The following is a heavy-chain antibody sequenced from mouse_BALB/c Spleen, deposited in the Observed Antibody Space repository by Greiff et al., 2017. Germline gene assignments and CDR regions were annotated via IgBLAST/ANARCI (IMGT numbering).Heavy chain of an antibody. CDR3: TSPSGNSFDY. CDR1: GFNIKDYY. J-gene: IGHJ2*01. CDR2: IDPENGDT. D-gene: IGHD1-1*01. V-gene: IGHV14-4*02. Sequence: VQLKESGAELVRSGASVKLSCTASGFNIKDYYMHWVKQRPGQGLEWIGWIDPENGDTEYAPKFQGKATMTADTSSNTAYLQLSSLTSEDTAVYYCTSPSGNSFDYWGQGTTLTVSS.